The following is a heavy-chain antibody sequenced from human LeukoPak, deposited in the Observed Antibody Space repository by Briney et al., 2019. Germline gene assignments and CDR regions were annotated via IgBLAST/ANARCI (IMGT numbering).Heavy chain of an antibody. V-gene: IGHV3-49*03. Sequence: GGSLRLSCTASGFTFGDYAMSWFRQAPGKWLEWVGFIRSKAYGGTTEYAASVKGRFTISRDDSKSIAYLQMNSLKTEDTAVYYCTRGPIRYYYDSSGYSWAVYWGQGTLVTVSS. D-gene: IGHD3-22*01. J-gene: IGHJ4*02. CDR3: TRGPIRYYYDSSGYSWAVY. CDR2: IRSKAYGGTT. CDR1: GFTFGDYA.